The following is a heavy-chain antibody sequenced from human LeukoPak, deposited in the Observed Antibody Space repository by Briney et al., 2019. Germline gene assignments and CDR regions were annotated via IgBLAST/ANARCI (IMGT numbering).Heavy chain of an antibody. D-gene: IGHD5-18*01. Sequence: SETLSLTCTVSGGSISSSSYYWGWIRQPPGKGLEWIGSIYYSGSTYYNPPLKSRVTISVDTSKNQFSLKLSSVTAADTAVYYCARLVDTGYYWGQGALVTVSS. V-gene: IGHV4-39*01. J-gene: IGHJ4*02. CDR2: IYYSGST. CDR3: ARLVDTGYY. CDR1: GGSISSSSYY.